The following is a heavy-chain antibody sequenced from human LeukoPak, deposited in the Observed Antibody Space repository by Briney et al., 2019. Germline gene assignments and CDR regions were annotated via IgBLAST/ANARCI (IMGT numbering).Heavy chain of an antibody. J-gene: IGHJ6*04. Sequence: EGSVKVSCKASGYTFTSYGISWVRQAPGQGLEWMGWISAYNGNTNYAQNLQGRVTMTTDTSTSTAYMELRSLRSDDTAVYYCARDFIGANYYYAMDVWGKGTTVTVSS. CDR3: ARDFIGANYYYAMDV. CDR1: GYTFTSYG. CDR2: ISAYNGNT. D-gene: IGHD4/OR15-4a*01. V-gene: IGHV1-18*04.